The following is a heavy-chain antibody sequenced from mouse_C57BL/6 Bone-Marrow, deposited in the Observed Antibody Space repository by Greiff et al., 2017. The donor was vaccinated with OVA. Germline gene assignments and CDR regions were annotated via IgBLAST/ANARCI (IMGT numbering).Heavy chain of an antibody. D-gene: IGHD2-4*01. V-gene: IGHV1-81*01. Sequence: VQLQESGAELARPGASVKLSCKASGYTFTSYGISWVKQRTGQGLEWIGEIYPRSGNTYYNEKFKGKATLTADKSSSTAYMELRSLTSEDSAVYFCARGGYDYGDYFDYWGQGTTLTVSS. CDR3: ARGGYDYGDYFDY. J-gene: IGHJ2*01. CDR1: GYTFTSYG. CDR2: IYPRSGNT.